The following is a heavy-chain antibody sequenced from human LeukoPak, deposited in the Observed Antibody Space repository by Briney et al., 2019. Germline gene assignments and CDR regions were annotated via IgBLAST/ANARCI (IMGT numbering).Heavy chain of an antibody. Sequence: GGSLRLSCAASGFTFGSYAIYWVRQAPGKGLEWVSGISGSGGITYFADSVKGRFTISRDNAKNSLYLQMNSLRAEDTALYYCATGYSYGKFDYWGQGTLVTVSS. CDR1: GFTFGSYA. V-gene: IGHV3-23*01. CDR2: ISGSGGIT. CDR3: ATGYSYGKFDY. D-gene: IGHD5-18*01. J-gene: IGHJ4*02.